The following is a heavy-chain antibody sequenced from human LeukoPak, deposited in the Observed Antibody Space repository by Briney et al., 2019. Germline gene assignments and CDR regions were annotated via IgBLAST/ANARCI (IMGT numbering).Heavy chain of an antibody. CDR3: ANSGYSSSWYFAH. Sequence: GGSLRLSCTASGFTVSSNYMSWVRQAPGKGLEWVSVIRSDGSTNHADSVKGRFTISRDNSKNTLYLQMSSLRAEDTAVYYCANSGYSSSWYFAHWGQGTLVTVSS. J-gene: IGHJ4*02. CDR2: IRSDGST. D-gene: IGHD6-13*01. V-gene: IGHV3-53*01. CDR1: GFTVSSNY.